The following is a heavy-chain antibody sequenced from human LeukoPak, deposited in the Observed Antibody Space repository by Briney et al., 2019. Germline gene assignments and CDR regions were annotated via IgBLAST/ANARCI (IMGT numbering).Heavy chain of an antibody. CDR1: GFTFSSYS. J-gene: IGHJ1*01. CDR3: ARDRYGEGYFQH. Sequence: GGSLRLSYAASGFTFSSYSMNWVRQAPGKGLEWVSSISSSSSYIYYADSVKGRFTISRDNAKNSLYLQMNSLRAEDTAVYYCARDRYGEGYFQHWGQGTLVTVSS. CDR2: ISSSSSYI. V-gene: IGHV3-21*01. D-gene: IGHD1-1*01.